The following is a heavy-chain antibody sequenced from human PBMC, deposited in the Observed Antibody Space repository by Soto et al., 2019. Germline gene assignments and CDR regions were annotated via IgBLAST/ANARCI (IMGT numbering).Heavy chain of an antibody. D-gene: IGHD6-6*01. V-gene: IGHV2-5*01. J-gene: IGHJ4*02. CDR1: GFSLTTGGLA. CDR2: IYCNDDN. CDR3: ARREASASSRAYEY. Sequence: GPTLVYPTQTLSLICSFSGFSLTTGGLAVGWIRQPPGKALTWPALIYCNDDNRHSPSLRNSLTITRDTSKTRVVLTKTHIDPANTATYYCARREASASSRAYEYWSQGTLVTVSS.